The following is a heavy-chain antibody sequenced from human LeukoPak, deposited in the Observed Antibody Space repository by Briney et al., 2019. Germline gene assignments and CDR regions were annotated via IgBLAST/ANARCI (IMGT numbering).Heavy chain of an antibody. CDR3: ARDAFYSSGTYFGN. J-gene: IGHJ4*02. D-gene: IGHD3-10*01. V-gene: IGHV3-30*04. Sequence: GGSLRLSCAASGFTFNTYAMHWVRQAPGKGLEWVAVISSDGRNEYYADSVKGRFTISRDNSKNTLYVQMNNLRPEDTAVYYCARDAFYSSGTYFGNWGQGTLVTVSS. CDR2: ISSDGRNE. CDR1: GFTFNTYA.